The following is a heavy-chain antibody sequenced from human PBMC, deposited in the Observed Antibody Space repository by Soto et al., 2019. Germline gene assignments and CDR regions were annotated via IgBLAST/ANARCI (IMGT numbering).Heavy chain of an antibody. CDR3: AREATGTPQYYFDY. D-gene: IGHD1-1*01. CDR2: ISAYNGNT. V-gene: IGHV1-18*01. CDR1: GYTFTSYG. J-gene: IGHJ4*02. Sequence: ASVKVSCKASGYTFTSYGISWVRQAPGQGLEWMGWISAYNGNTNYAQKLQGRVTMTTDTSTSTAYMELRSLRSDDTAVYYCAREATGTPQYYFDYWGQGTLVTVSS.